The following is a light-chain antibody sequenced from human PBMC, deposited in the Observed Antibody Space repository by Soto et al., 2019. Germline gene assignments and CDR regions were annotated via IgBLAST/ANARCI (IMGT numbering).Light chain of an antibody. CDR3: HQYGSSPTWT. Sequence: EIVLRQSPATLSLSPGERSTLSCRASQSVSSSYLAWYQQKHGQAPRLLIYGASSRATGIPERFSGSGSGTDFTLTISRLEPEDYAVYYCHQYGSSPTWTFGQGTKVDIK. CDR2: GAS. CDR1: QSVSSSY. V-gene: IGKV3-20*01. J-gene: IGKJ1*01.